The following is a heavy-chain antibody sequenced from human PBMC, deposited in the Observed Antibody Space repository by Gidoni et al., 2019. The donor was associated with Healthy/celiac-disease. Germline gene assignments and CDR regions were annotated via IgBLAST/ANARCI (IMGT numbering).Heavy chain of an antibody. J-gene: IGHJ4*02. D-gene: IGHD3-16*02. CDR3: ARGVGTDDYVWGSYRGGLDY. Sequence: QVQLVESGGGLVMPGGSLRLSCSASGFTFSDYDMSWIRQAPGKGLEWVSYISSSGSTIYYADSVKGRFTISRDNAKNSLYLQMNSLRAEDTAVYYCARGVGTDDYVWGSYRGGLDYWGQGTLVTVSS. V-gene: IGHV3-11*01. CDR2: ISSSGSTI. CDR1: GFTFSDYD.